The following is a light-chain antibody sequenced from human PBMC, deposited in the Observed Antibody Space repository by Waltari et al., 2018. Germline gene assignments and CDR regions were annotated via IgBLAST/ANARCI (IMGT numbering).Light chain of an antibody. V-gene: IGLV1-51*01. CDR1: DSNVGNDY. CDR2: DDD. CDR3: GTWDSSLSAGV. J-gene: IGLJ1*01. Sequence: QSVLTQPPSVSAAPGQKVTISCSGSDSNVGNDYVSWYQQLPGRAPKLLIDDDDNRPSGIPDRFAGSKSGTSATLAITGRQTGDEADYFCGTWDSSLSAGVFGTGTKVTV.